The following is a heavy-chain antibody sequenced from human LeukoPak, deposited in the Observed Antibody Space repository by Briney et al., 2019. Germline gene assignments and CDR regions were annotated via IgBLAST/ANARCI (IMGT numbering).Heavy chain of an antibody. CDR3: AKDGSIVGTTTGWFDP. V-gene: IGHV3-30-3*01. Sequence: PGRSLRLSCAASGLTFSGYAMHWVRQAPGKGLEWVAAISYHGNKKYYADSVKGRFTISRDNSKNTVYLQMNSLRGEDTAVYYCAKDGSIVGTTTGWFDPWGQGALVTVSS. CDR1: GLTFSGYA. D-gene: IGHD1-26*01. J-gene: IGHJ5*02. CDR2: ISYHGNKK.